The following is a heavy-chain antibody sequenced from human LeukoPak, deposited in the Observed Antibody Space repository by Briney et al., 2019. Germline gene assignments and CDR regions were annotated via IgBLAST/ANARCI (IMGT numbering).Heavy chain of an antibody. CDR3: ARDRRSITSRYYYYMDV. Sequence: SETLSLTCTVSGYSISSGYSWGWIRQPPGKGLEWIGSLYHSGNTYYNPSLKSRVIISVDTSKNHFSLKLSSVTATDTAVYYCARDRRSITSRYYYYMDVWGKGTTVTVSS. J-gene: IGHJ6*03. CDR2: LYHSGNT. CDR1: GYSISSGYS. D-gene: IGHD3-3*02. V-gene: IGHV4-38-2*02.